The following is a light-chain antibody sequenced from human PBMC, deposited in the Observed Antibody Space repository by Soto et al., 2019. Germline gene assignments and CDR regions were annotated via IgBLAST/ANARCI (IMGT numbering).Light chain of an antibody. Sequence: PSTLSASVLARGTITCRASHNIGSWLAWYQQKPGKAPNLLIYYASTLESGVPSRFSGSGSGTEFTLTISSMQPDDFATYYCQPYNNYWTFGHGTQVDI. CDR2: YAS. CDR3: QPYNNYWT. J-gene: IGKJ1*01. CDR1: HNIGSW. V-gene: IGKV1-5*01.